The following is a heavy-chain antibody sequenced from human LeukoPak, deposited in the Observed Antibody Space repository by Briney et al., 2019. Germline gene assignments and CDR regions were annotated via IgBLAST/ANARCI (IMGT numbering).Heavy chain of an antibody. CDR2: IYSGGST. CDR1: GFTVSSNY. CDR3: ARVPMATITSARYAFDI. Sequence: PGGSLRLSCAASGFTVSSNYMSWVRQAPGKGLEWVSVIYSGGSTYYADSVKGRFTISRDNSKNTLYLQMNSLRAEDTAVYYCARVPMATITSARYAFDIWGQGTMVTVSS. D-gene: IGHD4-4*01. V-gene: IGHV3-66*01. J-gene: IGHJ3*02.